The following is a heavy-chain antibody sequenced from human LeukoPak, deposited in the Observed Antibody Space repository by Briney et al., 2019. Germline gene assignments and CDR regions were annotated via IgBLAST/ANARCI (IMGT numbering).Heavy chain of an antibody. Sequence: GRSLRLSCAASGFTFDDYAMHWVRQAPGKGLEWVSGISWNSGSIGYADSVKGRFTISRDNAKNSLSLQMNSLRAEDTAVYYCARDLREVVRDVWGQGTLVTVSS. CDR3: ARDLREVVRDV. CDR2: ISWNSGSI. CDR1: GFTFDDYA. J-gene: IGHJ4*02. D-gene: IGHD2-15*01. V-gene: IGHV3-9*01.